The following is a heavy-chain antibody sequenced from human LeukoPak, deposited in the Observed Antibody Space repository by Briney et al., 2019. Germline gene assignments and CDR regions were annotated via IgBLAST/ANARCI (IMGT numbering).Heavy chain of an antibody. CDR3: ARDGRFAAYEPDY. J-gene: IGHJ4*02. D-gene: IGHD1-26*01. Sequence: ASVKVSCKASGYTFTSYGITWVRQAPGQGLEWVGWISAYDGNTNYAQKFQGRVTMTTDTSTSTAHMELRSLRYDDMAVYYCARDGRFAAYEPDYWGQGTLVTVSS. CDR1: GYTFTSYG. CDR2: ISAYDGNT. V-gene: IGHV1-18*03.